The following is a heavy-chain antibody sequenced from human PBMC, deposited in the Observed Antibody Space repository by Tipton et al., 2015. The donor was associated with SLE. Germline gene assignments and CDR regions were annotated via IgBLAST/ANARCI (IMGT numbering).Heavy chain of an antibody. CDR2: IYHNGIT. CDR1: GGSISTGGYS. J-gene: IGHJ4*02. D-gene: IGHD3-10*01. CDR3: AALYLGDPVSD. Sequence: LSLSCAVSGGSISTGGYSWSWIRQPPGKGLEWIGYIYHNGITYYNPSLESRVTISLDRSSNQFSLSLSSVTAADTAVYYCAALYLGDPVSDWGRGILVTVSS. V-gene: IGHV4-30-2*01.